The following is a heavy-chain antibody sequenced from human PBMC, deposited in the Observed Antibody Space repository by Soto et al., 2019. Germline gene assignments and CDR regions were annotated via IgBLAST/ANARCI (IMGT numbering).Heavy chain of an antibody. CDR2: ISYDGSNK. CDR1: GFTFSSYG. Sequence: GGSLRLSCAASGFTFSSYGMHWVRQAPGKGLEWVAVISYDGSNKYYADSVKGRFTISRDNSKNTLYLQMNSLRAEDTAVYYCAKDGISGSSAPAPSYYYYGMDVWGQGTTVTVSS. J-gene: IGHJ6*02. D-gene: IGHD3-10*01. V-gene: IGHV3-30*18. CDR3: AKDGISGSSAPAPSYYYYGMDV.